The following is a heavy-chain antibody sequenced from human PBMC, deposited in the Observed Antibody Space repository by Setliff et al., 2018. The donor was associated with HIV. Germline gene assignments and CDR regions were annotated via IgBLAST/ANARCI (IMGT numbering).Heavy chain of an antibody. CDR3: AGGDILTGYYSRAFDI. Sequence: PSETLSLTCTVSGGSISRGSYYRSWIRQPAGKGLEWIGHIYTSGSTNYNPSLKSRFTISVDTSRNQFSLKLSSVTAADTAVYYCAGGDILTGYYSRAFDIWGQGTMVTVSS. D-gene: IGHD3-9*01. V-gene: IGHV4-61*09. CDR2: IYTSGST. CDR1: GGSISRGSYY. J-gene: IGHJ3*02.